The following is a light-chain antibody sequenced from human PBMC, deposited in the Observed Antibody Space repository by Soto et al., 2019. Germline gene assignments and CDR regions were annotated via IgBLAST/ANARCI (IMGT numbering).Light chain of an antibody. CDR3: QQANCFPWT. CDR2: GAT. V-gene: IGKV1-12*01. J-gene: IGKJ1*01. Sequence: DIQMTQSPSSVSASVGDRVTITCRASQGVSNLLSWYQQKPGKAPKLLIYGATNLQFGVPTRFRGSESGADFTLRVSSPQPEDFATYSGQQANCFPWTFGQGTKVEIK. CDR1: QGVSNL.